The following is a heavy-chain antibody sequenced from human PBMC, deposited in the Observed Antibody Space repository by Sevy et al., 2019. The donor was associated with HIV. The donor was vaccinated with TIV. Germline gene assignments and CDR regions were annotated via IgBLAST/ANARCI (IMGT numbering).Heavy chain of an antibody. Sequence: SETLSLTCTVSGASISSSGYYWGWIRQPPGKGLEWIASISYSGITFYNPSLKSRVTISADTSKNQFSLGLSSVTAAYSSIYFCVGPKLTSTSGLHYLDYWGQGTVVTVS. CDR2: ISYSGIT. CDR1: GASISSSGYY. D-gene: IGHD2-2*01. V-gene: IGHV4-39*01. J-gene: IGHJ4*02. CDR3: VGPKLTSTSGLHYLDY.